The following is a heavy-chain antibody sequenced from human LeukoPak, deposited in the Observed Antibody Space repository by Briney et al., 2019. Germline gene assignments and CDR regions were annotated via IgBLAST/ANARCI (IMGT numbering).Heavy chain of an antibody. CDR3: ARVYYYGSGSYGFDP. J-gene: IGHJ5*02. CDR1: GYSISSGYY. CDR2: IYYSGST. Sequence: SETLSLTCAVSGYSISSGYYWGWIRQPPGKGLEWIGYIYYSGSTNYNPSLKSRVTISVDTSKNQFSLKLSSVTAADTAVYYCARVYYYGSGSYGFDPWGQGTLVTVSS. D-gene: IGHD3-10*01. V-gene: IGHV4-61*01.